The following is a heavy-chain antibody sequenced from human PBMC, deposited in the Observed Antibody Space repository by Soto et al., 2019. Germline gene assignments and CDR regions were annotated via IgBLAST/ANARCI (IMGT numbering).Heavy chain of an antibody. CDR1: GITFSNFG. Sequence: ESGGGVVQPGRSLRLSCAASGITFSNFGMHWVRQAPGKGLEWVAVISSDGSDKYYSDSVKGRFTISRDNSKNTLFLQMNSLRVEDTAVYYCAKGSEVARQELDYWGQGTLVTVSS. CDR2: ISSDGSDK. CDR3: AKGSEVARQELDY. J-gene: IGHJ4*02. V-gene: IGHV3-30*18. D-gene: IGHD2-15*01.